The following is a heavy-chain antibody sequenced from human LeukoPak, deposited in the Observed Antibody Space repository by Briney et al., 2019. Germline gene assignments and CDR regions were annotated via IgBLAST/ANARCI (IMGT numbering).Heavy chain of an antibody. CDR1: GFTFSSYS. Sequence: GGSLRLSSAASGFTFSSYSLNWVRQAPGKGLDWVSYITSSSSSMYYADSVKGRFTISRDNAKNSLYLQMNSLRAEDTAMYYCARDYCSGGRCYSVDYWGQGTLVTVSS. J-gene: IGHJ4*02. CDR3: ARDYCSGGRCYSVDY. D-gene: IGHD2-15*01. V-gene: IGHV3-48*04. CDR2: ITSSSSSM.